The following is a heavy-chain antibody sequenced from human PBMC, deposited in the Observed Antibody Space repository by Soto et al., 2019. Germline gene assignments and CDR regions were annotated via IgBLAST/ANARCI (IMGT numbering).Heavy chain of an antibody. V-gene: IGHV3-23*01. CDR3: AKFRGIKWLVKGLDY. CDR1: GFTFSSYA. Sequence: GGSLRLCCAASGFTFSSYAMSWVRQAPGKGLEWVSAISGSGGSTYYADSVKGRFTISRDNSKNTLYLQMNSLRAEDTAVYYYAKFRGIKWLVKGLDYRGQGTLVTVSS. J-gene: IGHJ4*02. CDR2: ISGSGGST. D-gene: IGHD6-19*01.